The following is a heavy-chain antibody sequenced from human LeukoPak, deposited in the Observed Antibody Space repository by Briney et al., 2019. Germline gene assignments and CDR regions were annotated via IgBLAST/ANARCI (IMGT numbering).Heavy chain of an antibody. D-gene: IGHD6-13*01. J-gene: IGHJ4*02. CDR3: ARDLGGIAAAGLVY. CDR2: IYSGGST. V-gene: IGHV3-66*01. Sequence: GGSLRLSCAASGFTVSSNYMSWVRQAPGKGLEWVSVIYSGGSTYYADSVKGRFTISRDNSKNTLYLQMNSLRAEDTAVYYCARDLGGIAAAGLVYWGQGTLVTVSS. CDR1: GFTVSSNY.